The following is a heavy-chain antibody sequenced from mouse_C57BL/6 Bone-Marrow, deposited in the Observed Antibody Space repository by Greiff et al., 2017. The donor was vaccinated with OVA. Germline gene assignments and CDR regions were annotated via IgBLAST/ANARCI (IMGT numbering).Heavy chain of an antibody. D-gene: IGHD2-3*01. Sequence: EVQLVESGPGMVKPSQSLSLTCTVTGYSITSGYDWHWIRHFPGNKLEWMGYISYSGSTNYNPSLKSRISITHDTSKNHFFLKLNSVTTEDTATYYCAREVGWLYCDYWGQGTTLTVSS. J-gene: IGHJ2*01. CDR2: ISYSGST. CDR3: AREVGWLYCDY. CDR1: GYSITSGYD. V-gene: IGHV3-1*01.